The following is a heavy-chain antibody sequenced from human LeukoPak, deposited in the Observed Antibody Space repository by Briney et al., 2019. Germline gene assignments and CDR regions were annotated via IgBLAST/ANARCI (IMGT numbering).Heavy chain of an antibody. CDR3: ARPREYYDSSGYFAY. J-gene: IGHJ4*02. CDR2: IYYSGST. V-gene: IGHV4-59*01. CDR1: GGSISSYY. Sequence: SQTLSLTCTVSGGSISSYYWNWIRQPPGKGLEWIGYIYYSGSTNYNPSLKSRVTISIDTSKNQFSLKLNSVTAADTAVYYCARPREYYDSSGYFAYWGQGSLVTVSS. D-gene: IGHD3-22*01.